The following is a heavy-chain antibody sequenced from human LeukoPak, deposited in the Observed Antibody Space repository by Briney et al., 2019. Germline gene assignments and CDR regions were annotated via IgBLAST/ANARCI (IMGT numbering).Heavy chain of an antibody. V-gene: IGHV4-34*01. CDR2: INHSGST. D-gene: IGHD4-17*01. CDR3: ARGEDDYGDYVLVV. Sequence: PSETLSLTCAVYGGSFSGYYWSWIRQPPGKGLEWIGEINHSGSTNYNPSLKSRVTISVDTSKNQFSLKLSSVTAADTAVYYCARGEDDYGDYVLVVWDQGTLVTVSS. J-gene: IGHJ4*02. CDR1: GGSFSGYY.